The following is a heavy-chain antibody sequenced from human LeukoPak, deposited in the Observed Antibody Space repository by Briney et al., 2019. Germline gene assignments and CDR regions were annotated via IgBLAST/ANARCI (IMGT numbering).Heavy chain of an antibody. V-gene: IGHV4-38-2*02. CDR3: ARGVAVAGTGRAGAFDI. J-gene: IGHJ3*02. CDR1: GYSISNGYY. Sequence: SETLSLTCTVSGYSISNGYYWGWIRQHPGKGLEWIGSIYYSGSTYYNPSLKSRVTISVDTSKNQFSLKLSSVTAADTAVYYCARGVAVAGTGRAGAFDIWGQGTMVTVSS. D-gene: IGHD6-19*01. CDR2: IYYSGST.